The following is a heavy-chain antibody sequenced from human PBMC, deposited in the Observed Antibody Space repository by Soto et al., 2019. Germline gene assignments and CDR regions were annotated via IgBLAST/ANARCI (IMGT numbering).Heavy chain of an antibody. CDR1: GGIFSSYA. Sequence: QVQLVQSGAEVKKPGSSVKVSCKASGGIFSSYAISWVRQAPGQGLEWMGGIIPIFGTANYAQKFQGRDTITADESTSTAYMELSSLRSEDTAVYYCARHPVDITMAASGFDPWGQGTLVTVSS. CDR2: IIPIFGTA. V-gene: IGHV1-69*01. J-gene: IGHJ5*02. D-gene: IGHD3-10*01. CDR3: ARHPVDITMAASGFDP.